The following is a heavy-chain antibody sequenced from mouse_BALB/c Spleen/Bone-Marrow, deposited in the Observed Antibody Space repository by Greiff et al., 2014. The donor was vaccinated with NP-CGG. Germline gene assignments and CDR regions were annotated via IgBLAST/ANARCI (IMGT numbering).Heavy chain of an antibody. D-gene: IGHD1-1*01. CDR3: ASYVYGYYFDY. J-gene: IGHJ2*02. CDR2: INPSNGNT. V-gene: IGHV14-3*02. CDR1: GFNIKDSY. Sequence: EVQLQESGAELVKPGASVKLSCTASGFNIKDSYMHWVKQKPEQGLEWIGRINPSNGNTKYDEKFKGKATITSDTSSSTAYLELSSLTSEDTAVYYCASYVYGYYFDYWGQGTSLTVSS.